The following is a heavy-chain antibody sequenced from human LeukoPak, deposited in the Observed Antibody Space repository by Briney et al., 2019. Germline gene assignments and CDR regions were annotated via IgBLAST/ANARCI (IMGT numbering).Heavy chain of an antibody. J-gene: IGHJ5*02. CDR2: IRPDGSEK. CDR3: ARHLSGGDGS. Sequence: GGSLRLSCAASGFTISNHWMNSVRQAPGKGLGWVAHIRPDGSEKYYTASVRGRFTISRDAARNSLYLQMNGVRVAETGVYYCARHLSGGDGSWGRGTLVTVSS. V-gene: IGHV3-7*01. D-gene: IGHD3-9*01. CDR1: GFTISNHW.